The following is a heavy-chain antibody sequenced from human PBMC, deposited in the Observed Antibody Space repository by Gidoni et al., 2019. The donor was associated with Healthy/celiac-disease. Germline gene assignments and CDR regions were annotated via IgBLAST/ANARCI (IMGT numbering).Heavy chain of an antibody. Sequence: QVQLVESGGGVVQPGRSLRLYCAASGLTFSSYALTWVRQAPGKGLEWVAVISYDGSNKYYADSVKGRFTISRDNSKNTLYLQMNSLRAEDTAVYYCAREGSFVVVPAAIPLRYFDYWGQGTLVTVSS. CDR2: ISYDGSNK. D-gene: IGHD2-2*01. CDR3: AREGSFVVVPAAIPLRYFDY. V-gene: IGHV3-30-3*01. J-gene: IGHJ4*02. CDR1: GLTFSSYA.